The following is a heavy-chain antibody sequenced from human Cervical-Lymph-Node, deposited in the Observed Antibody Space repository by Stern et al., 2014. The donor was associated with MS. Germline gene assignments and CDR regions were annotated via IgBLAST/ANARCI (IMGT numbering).Heavy chain of an antibody. J-gene: IGHJ4*02. CDR3: AKEGRVSRFDS. D-gene: IGHD6-13*01. V-gene: IGHV4-4*02. CDR2: IYHTGNI. Sequence: QVQLQESGPGLVKPSGTLSLTCAVSGASTGSSHWWSWVRQPPGKGLEWIGEIYHTGNINYNPSLKSRVTISLDKSKNQFSLRLNSVTAADTAIYYCAKEGRVSRFDSWGQGTLVTVSS. CDR1: GASTGSSHW.